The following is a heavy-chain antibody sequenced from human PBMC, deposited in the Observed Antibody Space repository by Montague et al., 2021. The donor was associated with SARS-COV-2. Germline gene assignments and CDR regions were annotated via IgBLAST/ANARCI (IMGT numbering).Heavy chain of an antibody. Sequence: SETLSLTCTVSNASFDNYYWSWVRKSQGKGQEHIGNIHYSGRTNYNSSLRSIVTITIDTSKNQYPLKLKLVTAAETAIYFCARRIVTYYWYFALWGRGTLVTVSS. V-gene: IGHV4-59*01. CDR1: NASFDNYY. CDR2: IHYSGRT. D-gene: IGHD2-15*01. J-gene: IGHJ2*01. CDR3: ARRIVTYYWYFAL.